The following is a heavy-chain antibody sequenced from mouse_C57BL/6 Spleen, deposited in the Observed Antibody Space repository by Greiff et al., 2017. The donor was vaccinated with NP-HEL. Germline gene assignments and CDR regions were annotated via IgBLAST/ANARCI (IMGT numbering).Heavy chain of an antibody. D-gene: IGHD4-1*01. J-gene: IGHJ3*01. CDR2: FYPGSGSI. CDR1: GYTFTEYT. CDR3: ARHEDRGENNWDWFAY. V-gene: IGHV1-62-2*01. Sequence: QVQLKESGAELVKPGASVKLSCKASGYTFTEYTIHWVKQRSGQGLEWIGWFYPGSGSIKYNEKFKDKATLTADKSSSTVYMELSRLTSEDSAVYFCARHEDRGENNWDWFAYWGQGTLVTVSA.